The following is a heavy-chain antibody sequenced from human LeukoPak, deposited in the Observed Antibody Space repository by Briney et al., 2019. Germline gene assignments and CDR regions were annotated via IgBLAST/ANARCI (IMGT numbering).Heavy chain of an antibody. CDR2: ISGSAGTT. D-gene: IGHD3-10*01. CDR3: AGHYYYDSGRYLDY. CDR1: GFTFSSCA. Sequence: PGGSLRLSCAASGFTFSSCAMSWVRQAPGKGLEWVSSISGSAGTTNYADSVKGRFTISRDNSKNTLYLQMNSLRAEDTAVYYCAGHYYYDSGRYLDYWGQGALVTVST. J-gene: IGHJ4*02. V-gene: IGHV3-23*01.